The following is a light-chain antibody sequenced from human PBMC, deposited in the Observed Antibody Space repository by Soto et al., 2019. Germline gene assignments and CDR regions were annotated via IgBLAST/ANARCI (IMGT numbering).Light chain of an antibody. CDR3: QQYGSSPRT. V-gene: IGKV3-20*01. J-gene: IGKJ1*01. CDR2: GAS. CDR1: QSVSSSY. Sequence: IVLTQSPGTLSLSPGERASLSCRASQSVSSSYFAWYQQKPGQAPRLLIYGASSRATGIPDRFSGSGSGTDFTLTISRLEPEDCAVYYCQQYGSSPRTFGQGTKVEIK.